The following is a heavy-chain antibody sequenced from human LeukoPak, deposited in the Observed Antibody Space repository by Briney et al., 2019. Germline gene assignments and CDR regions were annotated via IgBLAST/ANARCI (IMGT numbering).Heavy chain of an antibody. CDR1: GFTFSDFW. Sequence: GGSLRLSCAASGFTFSDFWMNWVRQAPGEGLEWVASIKQDGSEKYYVDSVKGRFSISRDNAKNSLHLQMNSLRAEDTAVYYCARDHTVDGLVFDYWGQGILVTVSS. V-gene: IGHV3-7*01. CDR3: ARDHTVDGLVFDY. CDR2: IKQDGSEK. D-gene: IGHD6-19*01. J-gene: IGHJ4*02.